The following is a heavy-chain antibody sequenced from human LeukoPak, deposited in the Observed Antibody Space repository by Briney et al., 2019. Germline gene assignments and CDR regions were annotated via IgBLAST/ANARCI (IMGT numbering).Heavy chain of an antibody. J-gene: IGHJ3*02. D-gene: IGHD3-3*01. V-gene: IGHV4-4*07. Sequence: SETLSLTCTVSGGSVSSYYWSWIRQPAGKGLEWIGRIYTSGSTNYNPSLKSRVTISVDKSKNQFSLKLSSVTAADTGVYYCARAYYTGDAFDIWGQGTMVTVSS. CDR3: ARAYYTGDAFDI. CDR1: GGSVSSYY. CDR2: IYTSGST.